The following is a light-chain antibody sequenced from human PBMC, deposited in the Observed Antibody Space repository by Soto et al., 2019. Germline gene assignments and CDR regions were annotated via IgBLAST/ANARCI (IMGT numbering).Light chain of an antibody. V-gene: IGKV3-15*01. CDR1: QSVNRN. CDR2: AAS. CDR3: QHYDNWPPWT. J-gene: IGKJ1*01. Sequence: EIVMTQSPVTLSVSPGERATLSCRASQSVNRNLAWYQQKPGQAPRLLIYAASARATGIPARFRGSGSGTEFTLPISSLQSGDFAVYYCQHYDNWPPWTFGQGTKVEIK.